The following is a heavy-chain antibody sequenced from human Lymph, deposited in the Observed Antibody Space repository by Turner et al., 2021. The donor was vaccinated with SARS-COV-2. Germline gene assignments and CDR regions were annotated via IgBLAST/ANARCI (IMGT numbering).Heavy chain of an antibody. CDR2: ISWNSGSI. V-gene: IGHV3-9*01. J-gene: IGHJ6*02. CDR1: GFTFDEYA. CDR3: AKGRRFGMDV. Sequence: EVQLVESGGGLVQPGRSLRLSCAASGFTFDEYAMHWVRQAPGKGLEWVSGISWNSGSIGYADSVKGRYTISRDNAKNSLYLQMNSLRAEDTALYYCAKGRRFGMDVWGQGTTVTVSS.